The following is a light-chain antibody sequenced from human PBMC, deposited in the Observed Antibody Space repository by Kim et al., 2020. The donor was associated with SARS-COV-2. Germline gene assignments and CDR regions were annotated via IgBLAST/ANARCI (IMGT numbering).Light chain of an antibody. J-gene: IGLJ3*02. CDR1: SLRTFY. V-gene: IGLV3-19*01. CDR3: QSRDSSGNHQGV. CDR2: GEN. Sequence: SSELTQDPAVSAALGQTVRIACQGDSLRTFYASWYQRRPGQAPLLVIYGENDRPSGIPDRFSGSRSGNSASLTITGVQAEDEADYYCQSRDSSGNHQGVFGGGTQLTVL.